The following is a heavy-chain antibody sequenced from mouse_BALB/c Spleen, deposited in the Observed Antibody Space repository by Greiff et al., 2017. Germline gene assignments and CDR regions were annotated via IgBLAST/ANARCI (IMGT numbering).Heavy chain of an antibody. Sequence: QVQLQQPGSELVRPGASVKMSCKASGYTFTSYWMHWVKQRPGQGLEWIGYINPSTGYTEYNQKFKDKATLTADKSSSTAYMQLSSLTSEDSAVYYCAREAGDAFAYWGQGTLVTVSA. V-gene: IGHV1-4*01. D-gene: IGHD3-3*01. CDR2: INPSTGYT. CDR1: GYTFTSYW. CDR3: AREAGDAFAY. J-gene: IGHJ3*01.